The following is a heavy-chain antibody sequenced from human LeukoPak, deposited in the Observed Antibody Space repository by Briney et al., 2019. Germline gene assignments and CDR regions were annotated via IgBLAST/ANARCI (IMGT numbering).Heavy chain of an antibody. CDR2: IYSTGST. CDR3: ATTTSILAFDI. Sequence: SETLSLTCTVSGDSISSYYCNWIRQPAGKGLEYVGRIYSTGSTNYNPSLKSRVTMSVDTSKNHFSLKLSSVTAADTAEYYCATTTSILAFDIWGQGTMVTVSS. D-gene: IGHD3-3*01. V-gene: IGHV4-4*07. J-gene: IGHJ3*02. CDR1: GDSISSYY.